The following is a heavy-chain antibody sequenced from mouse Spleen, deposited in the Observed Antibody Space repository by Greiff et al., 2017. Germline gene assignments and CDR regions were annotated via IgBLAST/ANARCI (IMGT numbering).Heavy chain of an antibody. V-gene: IGHV1-15*01. J-gene: IGHJ2*01. Sequence: QVQLKQSGAELVRPGASVTLSCKASGYTFTDYEMHWVKQTPVHGLEWIGAIDPETGGTAYNQKFKGKAILTADKSSSTAYMELRSLTSEDSAVYYGTRSRGSYFDYWGQGTTLTVSS. CDR2: IDPETGGT. CDR1: GYTFTDYE. CDR3: TRSRGSYFDY.